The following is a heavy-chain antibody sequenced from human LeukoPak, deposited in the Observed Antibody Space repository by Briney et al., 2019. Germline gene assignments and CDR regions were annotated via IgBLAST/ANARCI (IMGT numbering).Heavy chain of an antibody. Sequence: PGGSLRLSCAASGFTFSSYGMSWVRQAPGKGLEWVSAISGSGGSTYYADSVKGRFTISRDNSKNTLYLQMNSLRAEDTAVYYCAKDRDITIFGVVSLFDYWGQGTLVTVSS. D-gene: IGHD3-3*01. CDR2: ISGSGGST. CDR1: GFTFSSYG. J-gene: IGHJ4*02. CDR3: AKDRDITIFGVVSLFDY. V-gene: IGHV3-23*01.